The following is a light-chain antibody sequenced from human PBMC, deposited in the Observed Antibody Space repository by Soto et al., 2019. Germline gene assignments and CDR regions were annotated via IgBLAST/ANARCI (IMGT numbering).Light chain of an antibody. CDR2: RGS. J-gene: IGKJ1*01. V-gene: IGKV3-20*01. Sequence: VLTQSPGPLSLSPGERTTLSCRASQNIRGNELAWYQQKPGQPPRLLIYRGSSRAPGIPDRFSGRGSGTEFTLTISRLEPEDFAVYYCQDYGTSAPWTFGQGTRVEIK. CDR1: QNIRGNE. CDR3: QDYGTSAPWT.